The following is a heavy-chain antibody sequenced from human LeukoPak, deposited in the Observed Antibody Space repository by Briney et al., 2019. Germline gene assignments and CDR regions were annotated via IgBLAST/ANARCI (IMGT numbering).Heavy chain of an antibody. V-gene: IGHV3-21*01. CDR1: GFTFSSYS. Sequence: GGSLRLSCAASGFTFSSYSMNWVRQAPGKGLEGVSSISSSSSYIYYADSVKGRFTISRDNAKNSLYLQMNSLRAEDTAVYYCARDRITMVRGVPNYYYGMDVWGQGTTVTVSS. CDR3: ARDRITMVRGVPNYYYGMDV. CDR2: ISSSSSYI. D-gene: IGHD3-10*01. J-gene: IGHJ6*02.